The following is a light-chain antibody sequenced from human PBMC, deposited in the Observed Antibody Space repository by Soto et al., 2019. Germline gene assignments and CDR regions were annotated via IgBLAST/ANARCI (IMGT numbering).Light chain of an antibody. Sequence: QSALTQPASVSGSPGQSITISCTGTSSDVGSYNLVSWYQQHLGKAPKLMIYEGSKRPSGVSNRFSGSKSGNTASLTISGLQAEDEADYYCCSYAGSSTFGVFGGGTKLTVL. V-gene: IGLV2-23*03. CDR1: SSDVGSYNL. CDR2: EGS. CDR3: CSYAGSSTFGV. J-gene: IGLJ2*01.